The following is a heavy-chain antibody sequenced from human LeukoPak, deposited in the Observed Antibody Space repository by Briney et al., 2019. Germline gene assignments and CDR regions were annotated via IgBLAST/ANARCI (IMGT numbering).Heavy chain of an antibody. J-gene: IGHJ1*01. V-gene: IGHV4-4*07. CDR1: GGSISSYY. D-gene: IGHD6-19*01. Sequence: SETLSLTCTVSGGSISSYYWNWTRQPAGKGLEWIGRIYSSGSTNYNPSLKSRVTISVDKSKNQFSLKVNSVTAADTAVYYCARDDIAVAGQGYFQHWGQGTLVTVSS. CDR2: IYSSGST. CDR3: ARDDIAVAGQGYFQH.